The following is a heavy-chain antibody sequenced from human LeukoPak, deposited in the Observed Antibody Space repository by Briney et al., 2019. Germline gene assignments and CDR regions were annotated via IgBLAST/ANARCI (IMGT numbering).Heavy chain of an antibody. CDR3: AGGYYYGSGSYYFDC. CDR1: GGSISSSSYY. D-gene: IGHD3-10*01. Sequence: SETLSLTCTVSGGSISSSSYYWGWIRQPPGKGLEWIGSIYYSGSTYYNPSLKSRVTISVDTSKNQFSLKLSSVTAADTAVYYCAGGYYYGSGSYYFDCWGQGTLVTVSS. J-gene: IGHJ4*02. V-gene: IGHV4-39*07. CDR2: IYYSGST.